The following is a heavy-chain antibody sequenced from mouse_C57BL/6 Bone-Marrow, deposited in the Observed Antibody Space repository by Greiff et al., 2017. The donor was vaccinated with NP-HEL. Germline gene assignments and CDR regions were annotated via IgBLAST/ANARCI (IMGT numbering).Heavy chain of an antibody. V-gene: IGHV3-6*01. D-gene: IGHD2-2*01. Sequence: EVQVVESGPGLVKPSQSLSLTCSVTGYSITSGYYWNWIRQFQGNKLEWMGYISYDGSNNYNPSLKNRISITRDTSKNQFFLKLNSVTTEDTATYYCARDGYYFDYWGQGTTLTVSS. CDR3: ARDGYYFDY. CDR1: GYSITSGYY. CDR2: ISYDGSN. J-gene: IGHJ2*01.